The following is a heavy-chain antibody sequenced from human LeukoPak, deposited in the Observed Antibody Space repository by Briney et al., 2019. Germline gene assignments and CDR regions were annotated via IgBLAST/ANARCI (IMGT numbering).Heavy chain of an antibody. CDR2: ISAYNGNT. Sequence: ASVKVSCKASGYTFTSYGISWVRQAPGQGLEWMGWISAYNGNTNYAQKLQGRVTMTEDTSTDTAYMELSSLRSEDTAVYYCATGRIDCSSTSCYPNWFDPWGQGTLVTVSS. J-gene: IGHJ5*02. CDR3: ATGRIDCSSTSCYPNWFDP. CDR1: GYTFTSYG. V-gene: IGHV1-18*01. D-gene: IGHD2-2*01.